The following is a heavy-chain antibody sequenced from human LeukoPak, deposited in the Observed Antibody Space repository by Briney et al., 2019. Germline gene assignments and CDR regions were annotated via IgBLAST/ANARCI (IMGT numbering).Heavy chain of an antibody. V-gene: IGHV1-18*01. J-gene: IGHJ4*02. CDR2: ISAYNGNT. CDR1: GYTFTSYG. CDR3: ARDWGGYDPLSDEVPRAYFDY. D-gene: IGHD5-12*01. Sequence: ASVKVSCKASGYTFTSYGISWVRQAPGQGLEWMGWISAYNGNTNYAQKLQGRVTMTTDTSTSTAYMEFRSLRSDDTAVYYCARDWGGYDPLSDEVPRAYFDYWGQGTLVTVSS.